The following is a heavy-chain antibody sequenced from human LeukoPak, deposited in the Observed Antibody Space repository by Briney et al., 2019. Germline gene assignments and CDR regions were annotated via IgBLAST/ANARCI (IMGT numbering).Heavy chain of an antibody. CDR2: IKSETNGGTA. D-gene: IGHD2-15*01. CDR3: TTNPGSWGDF. Sequence: PGGSLRLSCAVSGLTFSNAWMNWVCQAPGKGLEWVAHIKSETNGGTADYAAAVEGRFTISRDDSKNTLYLQMNSLKIEDTAVYFCTTNPGSWGDFWGQGSLVTVSS. V-gene: IGHV3-15*07. CDR1: GLTFSNAW. J-gene: IGHJ4*02.